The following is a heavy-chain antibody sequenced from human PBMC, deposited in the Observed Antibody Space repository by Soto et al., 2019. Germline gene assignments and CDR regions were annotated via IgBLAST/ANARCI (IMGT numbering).Heavy chain of an antibody. CDR2: IYYSGST. V-gene: IGHV4-59*08. D-gene: IGHD3-3*01. CDR3: ARGRLEWPNWFDP. J-gene: IGHJ5*02. CDR1: GGSISSYY. Sequence: PSETLSLTCTVSGGSISSYYWSWIRQPPGKGLEWIGYIYYSGSTNYNPSLKSRVTISVDTSKNQFSLKLSSVTAADTAVYYCARGRLEWPNWFDPWGQGTLVTVSS.